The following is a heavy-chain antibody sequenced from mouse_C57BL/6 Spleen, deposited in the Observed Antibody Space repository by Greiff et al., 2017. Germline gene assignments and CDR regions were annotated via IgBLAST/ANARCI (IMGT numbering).Heavy chain of an antibody. J-gene: IGHJ3*01. Sequence: QVQLKQSGAELARPGASVKLSCKASGYTFTSYGISWVKQRTGQGLEWIGEIYPRSGNTYYNEKFKGKATLTADKSSSTAYMELRSLTSEDSAVYFCARPRYSPFAYWGQGTLVTVSA. V-gene: IGHV1-81*01. CDR3: ARPRYSPFAY. D-gene: IGHD3-1*01. CDR2: IYPRSGNT. CDR1: GYTFTSYG.